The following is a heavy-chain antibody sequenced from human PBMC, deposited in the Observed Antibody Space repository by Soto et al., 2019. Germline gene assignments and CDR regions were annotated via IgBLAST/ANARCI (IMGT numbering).Heavy chain of an antibody. V-gene: IGHV3-21*01. CDR2: ISSSSSYI. D-gene: IGHD5-12*01. Sequence: EVQLVESGGGLVKPGGSLRLSCAASGFTFSSYTMNWVRQAPGKGLEWVSSISSSSSYIYYADSVKGRFTISRDNAKNSLYLQMNSLRAEDTAVHYCARFGYTTEAHWGQGTLVTVSS. CDR1: GFTFSSYT. J-gene: IGHJ4*02. CDR3: ARFGYTTEAH.